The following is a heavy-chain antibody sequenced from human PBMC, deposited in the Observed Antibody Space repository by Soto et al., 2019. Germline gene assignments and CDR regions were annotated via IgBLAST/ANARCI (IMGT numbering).Heavy chain of an antibody. V-gene: IGHV1-18*01. Sequence: QVQLVQSGAEVEKPGASVKVSCKASGYTFTSYAISWVRQAPEQGLEWMGWISAYNGNTNYAQKLQGRVTMTTDTSTSTTYMELRSLRSDDTAVYYCVRDGGVVVPRTLWWTFDYWGPGTLVTVSS. D-gene: IGHD2-15*01. CDR3: VRDGGVVVPRTLWWTFDY. J-gene: IGHJ4*02. CDR2: ISAYNGNT. CDR1: GYTFTSYA.